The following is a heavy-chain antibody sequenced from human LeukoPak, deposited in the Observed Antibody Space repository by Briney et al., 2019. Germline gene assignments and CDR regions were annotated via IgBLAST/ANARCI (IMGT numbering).Heavy chain of an antibody. D-gene: IGHD2-21*01. J-gene: IGHJ5*02. CDR3: ARLASSWPIS. CDR1: GYIFTSYW. Sequence: GESLKFSWKGSGYIFTSYWSGWVRQMPGEGLEWMEIISPSDHDPRYSTSFQGQVTLSADKSISTASLQWSSLTASDTAMYYCARLASSWPISWGQGTLVTASS. CDR2: ISPSDHDP. V-gene: IGHV5-51*01.